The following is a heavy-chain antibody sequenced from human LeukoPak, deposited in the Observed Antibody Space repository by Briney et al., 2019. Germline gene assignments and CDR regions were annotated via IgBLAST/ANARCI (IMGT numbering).Heavy chain of an antibody. CDR2: IYYSGST. V-gene: IGHV4-59*12. CDR1: GGSINNNY. Sequence: PSETLSLTCTVSGGSINNNYWNWIRQPPGKGLEWIGYIYYSGSTNYNPSLKSRVTISLDTSKNQFSLQLSSVTAADTATYYCATPYCSGISCLDVFNMWGQGTRVTVSS. J-gene: IGHJ3*02. CDR3: ATPYCSGISCLDVFNM. D-gene: IGHD2-2*01.